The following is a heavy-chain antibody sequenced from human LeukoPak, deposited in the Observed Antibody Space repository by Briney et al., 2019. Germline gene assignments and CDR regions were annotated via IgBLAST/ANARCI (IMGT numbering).Heavy chain of an antibody. V-gene: IGHV1-46*01. CDR2: INPSGGST. J-gene: IGHJ4*02. Sequence: ASVKVSCKASGYTFTNYYMHWVRQAPGQGLEWMGIINPSGGSTTYAQKFQGRVTMTRDTSTSTVYMELSSLRSEDTALYYCARGPGRYYFDYWGQGALVTVSS. CDR3: ARGPGRYYFDY. CDR1: GYTFTNYY.